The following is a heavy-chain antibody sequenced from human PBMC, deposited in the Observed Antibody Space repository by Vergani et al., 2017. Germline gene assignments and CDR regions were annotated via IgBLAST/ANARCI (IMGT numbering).Heavy chain of an antibody. CDR1: GITFSSYA. J-gene: IGHJ6*03. D-gene: IGHD2-2*01. Sequence: QVQLVESGGGVVQPGRSLRLSCAASGITFSSYAMHWVRQAPGKGLEWVAVISYDGSNKYYADSVKGRFTISRDNSKNTLYLQMNSLRAEDTAVYYCARVQGDIVVVPAVRGYMDVWGKGTTVTVSS. CDR2: ISYDGSNK. V-gene: IGHV3-30-3*01. CDR3: ARVQGDIVVVPAVRGYMDV.